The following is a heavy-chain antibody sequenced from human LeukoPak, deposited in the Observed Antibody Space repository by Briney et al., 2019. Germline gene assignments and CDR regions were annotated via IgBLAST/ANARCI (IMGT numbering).Heavy chain of an antibody. V-gene: IGHV4-30-2*01. Sequence: SETLSLTCTVSGGSISSAGYYWTWIRQPPGTGLEWIGYIYHDGTTYYNPSLKSRVTISVDRSKNQFSLRLTSVAAADTAVYYCARWADYWGQGTLVTVSS. J-gene: IGHJ4*02. CDR1: GGSISSAGYY. CDR3: ARWADY. CDR2: IYHDGTT.